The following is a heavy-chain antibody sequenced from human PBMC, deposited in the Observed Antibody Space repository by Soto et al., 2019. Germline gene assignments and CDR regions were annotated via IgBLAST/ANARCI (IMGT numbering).Heavy chain of an antibody. Sequence: SVKVSCKASGGTFSSYAISWVRQAPGQGLEWMGGIIPIFGTANYAQKFQGRVTVTADESTSTAYMELSSLRSEDTAVYYCARPTRYYYDSSGQSAWFDPWGQGTLVTVSS. J-gene: IGHJ5*02. CDR1: GGTFSSYA. CDR3: ARPTRYYYDSSGQSAWFDP. D-gene: IGHD3-22*01. CDR2: IIPIFGTA. V-gene: IGHV1-69*13.